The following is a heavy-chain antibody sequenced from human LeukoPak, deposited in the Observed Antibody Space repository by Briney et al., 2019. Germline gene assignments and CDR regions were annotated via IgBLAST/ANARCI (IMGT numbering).Heavy chain of an antibody. J-gene: IGHJ4*02. V-gene: IGHV3-23*01. Sequence: EPSATLSLTCTVSGGSISSSSYYWGWVRQAPGKGLEWVSAISGSGGSTYYADSVKGRFTISRDNAKNSLYLQMNSLRAEDTAVYYCARGSDYWGQGTLVTVSS. CDR2: ISGSGGST. D-gene: IGHD3-16*01. CDR1: GGSISSSSYY. CDR3: ARGSDY.